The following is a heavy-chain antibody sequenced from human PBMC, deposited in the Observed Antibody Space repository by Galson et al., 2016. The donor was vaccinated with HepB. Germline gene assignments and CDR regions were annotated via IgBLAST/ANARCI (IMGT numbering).Heavy chain of an antibody. D-gene: IGHD1-26*01. CDR2: ISYDGSNK. CDR1: GFTFSSYA. J-gene: IGHJ4*02. Sequence: SLRLSCAASGFTFSSYAMHWVRQAPGKGLEWVAIISYDGSNKYYADSVKGRFTISRDNSKNTLYLQMNSLRAEDTAVYYCARDSSTPGSYLYYFDYWGQGTLVAVSS. V-gene: IGHV3-30*04. CDR3: ARDSSTPGSYLYYFDY.